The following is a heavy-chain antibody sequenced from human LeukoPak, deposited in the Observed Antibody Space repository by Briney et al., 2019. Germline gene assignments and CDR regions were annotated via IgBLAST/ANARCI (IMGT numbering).Heavy chain of an antibody. CDR1: GYTFTGYY. CDR3: ARDRDRIVWGRSRYDAFDI. Sequence: ASVKVSCKASGYTFTGYYIHWVRQAPGQGLEWMGWINPASGGTNYAQKFQGRVTMTRDTSISTAYMELSSLRSDDTAVYYCARDRDRIVWGRSRYDAFDIWGQGTMVTVSS. CDR2: INPASGGT. V-gene: IGHV1-2*02. J-gene: IGHJ3*02. D-gene: IGHD3-16*02.